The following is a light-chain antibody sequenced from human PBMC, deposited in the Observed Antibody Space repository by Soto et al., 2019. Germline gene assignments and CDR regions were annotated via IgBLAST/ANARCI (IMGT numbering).Light chain of an antibody. CDR3: HQYYGTPWT. J-gene: IGKJ1*01. V-gene: IGKV4-1*01. CDR2: WAS. CDR1: QSVLYSSNNKNY. Sequence: DIVMTQSPDSLAVSLGERATINCKSTQSVLYSSNNKNYLAWYQQKPGQPPKLLVYWASTRESGVPDRFSGSGSGTDFTLTISSLQAEDVAVYYCHQYYGTPWTFGQGPRVEIK.